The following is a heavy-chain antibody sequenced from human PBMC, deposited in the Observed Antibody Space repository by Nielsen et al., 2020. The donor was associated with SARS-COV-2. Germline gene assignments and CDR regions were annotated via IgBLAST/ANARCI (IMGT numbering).Heavy chain of an antibody. J-gene: IGHJ6*02. V-gene: IGHV4-31*02. Sequence: RQAPGKGLEWIGYIYYSGSTYYNPSLKSRVTISVDTSKNQFSLKLSSVTAADTAVYYCAGEGYCSSTSCYNYYYGMDVWGQGTTVTVSS. CDR2: IYYSGST. CDR3: AGEGYCSSTSCYNYYYGMDV. D-gene: IGHD2-2*02.